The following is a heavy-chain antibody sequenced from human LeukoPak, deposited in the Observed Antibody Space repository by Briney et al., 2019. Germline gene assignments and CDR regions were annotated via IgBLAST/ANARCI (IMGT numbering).Heavy chain of an antibody. J-gene: IGHJ4*02. CDR3: ARASGVSSYLLPI. D-gene: IGHD2-8*01. CDR2: IYYSGSTSYNPSYSSGST. CDR1: GGSVSSGRYY. Sequence: SETLSLTCTVSGGSVSSGRYYWSWIRQPPGKGLEWIGYIYYSGSTSYNPSYSSGSTNYNPSLKSRVTISIDTSKNQFSLRLNSVTAADTAICYCARASGVSSYLLPIWGQGTLVTVSS. V-gene: IGHV4-61*01.